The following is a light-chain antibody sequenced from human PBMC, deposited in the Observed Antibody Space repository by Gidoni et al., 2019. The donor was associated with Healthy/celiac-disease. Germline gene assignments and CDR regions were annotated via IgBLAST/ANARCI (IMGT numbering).Light chain of an antibody. Sequence: QSALTQPASAPGSPGQSITISCTGTSSDVGGYNYVSWYQQHPGKAPKLMIYDVSNRPSGVSNRFSGSKSGNTASLTISGLQAEDEADYYCSSYTSSSTLVFGGGTKLTVL. CDR3: SSYTSSSTLV. CDR2: DVS. CDR1: SSDVGGYNY. J-gene: IGLJ2*01. V-gene: IGLV2-14*03.